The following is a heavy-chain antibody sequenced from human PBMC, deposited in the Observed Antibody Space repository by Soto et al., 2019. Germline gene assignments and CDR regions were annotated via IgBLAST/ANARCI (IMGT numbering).Heavy chain of an antibody. J-gene: IGHJ6*02. Sequence: ASVKVSCKASGDTLTGYYIHWVRQAPGQGLEWMGWINPNSGGTNYAQKFQGRVSMTRDTSISTAYMELSRLRSDDTAVFYCARGERFDPTTGYYYGMHVWGQGTTVTVSS. CDR2: INPNSGGT. CDR3: ARGERFDPTTGYYYGMHV. V-gene: IGHV1-2*02. D-gene: IGHD1-1*01. CDR1: GDTLTGYY.